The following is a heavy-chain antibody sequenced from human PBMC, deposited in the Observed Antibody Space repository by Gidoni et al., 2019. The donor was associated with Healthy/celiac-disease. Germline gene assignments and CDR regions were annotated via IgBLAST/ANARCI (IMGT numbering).Heavy chain of an antibody. Sequence: EVQRLESGGGLVQPGGSLRLSCAASGFACSRYAMSWFRQAPGKGLGWVSAISGSGGSTYYADSVKGRFTISRDNSKNTLYLQMNSLRAEDTAVYYCAKGFQFELPYDYWGQGTLVTVSS. CDR3: AKGFQFELPYDY. V-gene: IGHV3-23*01. D-gene: IGHD1-26*01. J-gene: IGHJ4*02. CDR1: GFACSRYA. CDR2: ISGSGGST.